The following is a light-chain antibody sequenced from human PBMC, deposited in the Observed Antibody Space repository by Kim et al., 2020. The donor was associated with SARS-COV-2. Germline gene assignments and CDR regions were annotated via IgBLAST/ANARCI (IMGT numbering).Light chain of an antibody. J-gene: IGLJ2*01. CDR2: GKD. CDR3: YSRDTNGNYVL. CDR1: SLRSYY. Sequence: ALGQTVRITCQGDSLRSYYAAWYQQRPGQAPVLVIYGKDNRPSGIPDRFSGSSSGNTATLTITGAQADDEADYYCYSRDTNGNYVLFGGGTQLTVL. V-gene: IGLV3-19*01.